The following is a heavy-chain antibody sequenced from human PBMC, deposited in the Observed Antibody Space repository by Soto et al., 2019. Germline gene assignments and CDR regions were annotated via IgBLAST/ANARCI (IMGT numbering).Heavy chain of an antibody. Sequence: QVQLVQSGAEVKKPGASVKVSCKASGYTFTGYYMHWVRQAPGQGLEWMGWINPNSGGTNYAQKFQGWVTMTRDTSISTAYMELSRLRSHDTAVYYCARDGYNWNEEVYYYYGMDVWGQGTTVTVSS. V-gene: IGHV1-2*04. J-gene: IGHJ6*02. D-gene: IGHD1-20*01. CDR3: ARDGYNWNEEVYYYYGMDV. CDR2: INPNSGGT. CDR1: GYTFTGYY.